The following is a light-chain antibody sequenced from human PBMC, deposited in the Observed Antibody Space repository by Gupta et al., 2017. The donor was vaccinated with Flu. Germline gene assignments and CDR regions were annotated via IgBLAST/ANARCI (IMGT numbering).Light chain of an antibody. V-gene: IGKV1-39*01. CDR2: AAS. Sequence: DIQMTQSPSSLSASVGDRVNITCRASQSISSYLNWYQQKPGKAPKLLIYAASSLQSGVPSRFSGSGSGTYFTLTISSLQPEDFATYYCQQSYSTPWTFGQGTKVEIK. J-gene: IGKJ1*01. CDR3: QQSYSTPWT. CDR1: QSISSY.